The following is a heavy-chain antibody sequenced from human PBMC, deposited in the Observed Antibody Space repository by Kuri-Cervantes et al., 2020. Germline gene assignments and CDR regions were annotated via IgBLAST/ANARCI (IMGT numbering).Heavy chain of an antibody. Sequence: ASVKVSCKASGYTFTNYYIHWVRQAPGQGLEWMGIINPSGGSTSYAQKFQGRVTMTRNTSISTAYMELSSLRSEDTAVYYCARGFRTPRWGNIVVVVAARYYYGMDVWGQGTTVTVSS. CDR1: GYTFTNYY. CDR2: INPSGGST. D-gene: IGHD2-15*01. CDR3: ARGFRTPRWGNIVVVVAARYYYGMDV. J-gene: IGHJ6*02. V-gene: IGHV1-46*01.